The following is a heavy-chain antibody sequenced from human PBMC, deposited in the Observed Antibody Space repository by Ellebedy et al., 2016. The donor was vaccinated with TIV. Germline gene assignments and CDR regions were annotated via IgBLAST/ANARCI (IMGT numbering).Heavy chain of an antibody. Sequence: PGGSLRLSCVASGFSFRSYWMSWVRQAPGKGLEWVANIYQDGSTQYYVDSVKGRFTISRDNAKNSLFLQMNSLRVEDTAVYYCARRGSYGDYAVQVNSRFDRWGRGTLVSVSS. CDR3: ARRGSYGDYAVQVNSRFDR. V-gene: IGHV3-7*01. CDR1: GFSFRSYW. J-gene: IGHJ5*02. CDR2: IYQDGSTQ. D-gene: IGHD3-16*01.